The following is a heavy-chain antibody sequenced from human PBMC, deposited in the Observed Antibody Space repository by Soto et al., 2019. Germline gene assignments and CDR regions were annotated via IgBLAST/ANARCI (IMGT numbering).Heavy chain of an antibody. CDR2: IRSKAYGGTT. V-gene: IGHV3-49*03. D-gene: IGHD3-22*01. J-gene: IGHJ4*02. Sequence: GGSLRLSCTASGFTFGDYAMSWFRQAPGKGLEWVGFIRSKAYGGTTEYAASVKGRFTISRDDSKSIAYLQMNSLKTEDTAVYYCTRARFVRYYYDSSGYPFDYWGQGTLVTVSS. CDR3: TRARFVRYYYDSSGYPFDY. CDR1: GFTFGDYA.